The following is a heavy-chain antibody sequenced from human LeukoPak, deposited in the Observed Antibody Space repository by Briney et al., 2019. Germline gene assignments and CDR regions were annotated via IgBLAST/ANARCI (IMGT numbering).Heavy chain of an antibody. J-gene: IGHJ4*02. CDR2: ILSNDEK. D-gene: IGHD3-10*01. CDR3: ARIGYKYGSDYFDD. V-gene: IGHV2-26*01. Sequence: SGPTLVNPTETLTLTCTVSGFSLSNAGMGVSWIRQPPGKGWKWLAHILSNDEKSYNTSPKSRLTISKDTSKSQVVLTMTGMDPVDTGTYYCARIGYKYGSDYFDDWGQGTLVTVSS. CDR1: GFSLSNAGMG.